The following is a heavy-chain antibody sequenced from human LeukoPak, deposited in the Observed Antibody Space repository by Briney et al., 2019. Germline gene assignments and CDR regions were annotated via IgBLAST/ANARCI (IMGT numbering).Heavy chain of an antibody. Sequence: GASVKVSCKASGYTFTGYYMHWVRQAPGQGLEWMGWINPNSGGTNYAQKFQGRVTMTRDTSISTAYMELSRLRSDDTAVYYCARSFSGSAAIQDPVDYWGQGTLVTVSS. CDR1: GYTFTGYY. D-gene: IGHD2-2*02. CDR2: INPNSGGT. J-gene: IGHJ4*02. CDR3: ARSFSGSAAIQDPVDY. V-gene: IGHV1-2*02.